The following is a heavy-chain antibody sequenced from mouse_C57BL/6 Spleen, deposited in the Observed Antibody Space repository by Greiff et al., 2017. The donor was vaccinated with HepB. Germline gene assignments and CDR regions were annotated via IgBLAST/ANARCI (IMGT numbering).Heavy chain of an antibody. CDR1: GFTFSDYG. Sequence: DVKLQESGGGLVKPGGSLKLSCAASGFTFSDYGMHWVRQAPEKGLEWVAYISSGSSNIYYADTVKGRVTISIDNAKNTLFLQMTSLTAEDTAMYYCARGAARAGFAYWGQGTLVTVSA. V-gene: IGHV5-17*01. D-gene: IGHD3-1*01. J-gene: IGHJ3*01. CDR2: ISSGSSNI. CDR3: ARGAARAGFAY.